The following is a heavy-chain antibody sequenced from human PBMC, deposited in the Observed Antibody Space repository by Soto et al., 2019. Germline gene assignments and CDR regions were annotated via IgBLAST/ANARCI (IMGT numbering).Heavy chain of an antibody. CDR1: GFTFSYYY. CDR3: AREQYYDSSGDYYGMDV. V-gene: IGHV3-11*01. J-gene: IGHJ6*02. D-gene: IGHD3-22*01. CDR2: ISSSGSTI. Sequence: PGGSLRLSCAASGFTFSYYYMSWIRQAPGKGLEWVSYISSSGSTIYYADSVKGRFTISRDNAKNSLYLQMNSLRAEDTAVYYCAREQYYDSSGDYYGMDVWGQGTTVTVSS.